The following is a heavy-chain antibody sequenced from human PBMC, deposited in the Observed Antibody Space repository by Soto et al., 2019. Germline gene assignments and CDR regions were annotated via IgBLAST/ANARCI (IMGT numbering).Heavy chain of an antibody. CDR3: ASALTTGVMALDI. CDR2: IDPSDSYS. CDR1: GYSFTSYW. Sequence: GESLKISCKGSGYSFTSYWISWVRQLPGKGLEWMGRIDPSDSYSDYSPSFQGHVTISADKSISTAYLQWSSLKASDTAMYYCASALTTGVMALDIWGQGTMVTV. V-gene: IGHV5-10-1*01. J-gene: IGHJ3*02. D-gene: IGHD3-3*01.